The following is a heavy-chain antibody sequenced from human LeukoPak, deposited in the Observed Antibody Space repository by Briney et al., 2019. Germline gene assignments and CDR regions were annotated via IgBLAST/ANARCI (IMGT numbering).Heavy chain of an antibody. V-gene: IGHV4-39*07. D-gene: IGHD3-22*01. CDR2: IYTSGST. Sequence: SETLSLTCTVSGGSISSSSYYWGWIRQPPGKGLEWIGRIYTSGSTNYNPSLKSRVTMSVDTSKNQFSLKLSSVTAADTAVYYCARDRYYYDSSGYYLFDYWGQGTLVTVSS. CDR1: GGSISSSSYY. J-gene: IGHJ4*02. CDR3: ARDRYYYDSSGYYLFDY.